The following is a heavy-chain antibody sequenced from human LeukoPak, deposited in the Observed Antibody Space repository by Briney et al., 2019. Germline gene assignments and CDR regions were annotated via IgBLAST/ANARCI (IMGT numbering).Heavy chain of an antibody. CDR1: GDTLNSYS. Sequence: SVKVSCKASGDTLNSYSINWVRQAPGQGLEWMGGIIPVSGTTDYAQKFQSRVTITTDESTTTTYMEMSSLRSDDTAVYYCAREDFTNYLNNAFDIWGQGTMVTVSS. J-gene: IGHJ3*02. CDR3: AREDFTNYLNNAFDI. V-gene: IGHV1-69*05. CDR2: IIPVSGTT. D-gene: IGHD4-11*01.